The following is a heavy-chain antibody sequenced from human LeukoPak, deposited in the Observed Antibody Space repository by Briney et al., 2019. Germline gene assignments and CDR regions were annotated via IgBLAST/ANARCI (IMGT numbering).Heavy chain of an antibody. CDR1: GGTFSSYA. CDR2: IIPIFGTA. V-gene: IGHV1-69*05. D-gene: IGHD5-24*01. CDR3: AGAGDGYNLGYYYYYMDV. J-gene: IGHJ6*03. Sequence: SVKVSCKASGGTFSSYAISWVRQAPGQGLEWMGGIIPIFGTANYAQKFQGRVTITTDESTSTAYMELSSLRSEDTAVYYCAGAGDGYNLGYYYYYMDVWGKGTTVTVSS.